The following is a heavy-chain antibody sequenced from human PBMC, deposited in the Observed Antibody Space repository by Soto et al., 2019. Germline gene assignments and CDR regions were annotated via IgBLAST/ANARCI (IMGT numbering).Heavy chain of an antibody. J-gene: IGHJ4*02. V-gene: IGHV3-73*01. D-gene: IGHD6-19*01. CDR3: GIAVAGSGWYFDY. CDR1: GFTFSGSA. CDR2: IRSKANSYAT. Sequence: EVQLVESGGGLVQPGGSLKLSCAASGFTFSGSAMQWVRQASGKGLEWVGRIRSKANSYATAYAASVKGRFTISRDDSKNTAYLQMNSLKTEDTAVYYCGIAVAGSGWYFDYWGQGTLVTVSS.